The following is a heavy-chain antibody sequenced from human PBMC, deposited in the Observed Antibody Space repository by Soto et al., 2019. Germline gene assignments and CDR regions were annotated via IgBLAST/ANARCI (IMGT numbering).Heavy chain of an antibody. V-gene: IGHV4-59*01. D-gene: IGHD2-8*01. CDR3: ARGPVRGMDV. CDR1: GGSISSYY. CDR2: IYYSGST. Sequence: SETLSLTCTVSGGSISSYYWSWIRQPPGKGLEWIGYIYYSGSTNYNPSLKSRVTISVDTSKNQFSLKLSSVTAADTAVYYCARGPVRGMDVWGQGTTVTLSS. J-gene: IGHJ6*02.